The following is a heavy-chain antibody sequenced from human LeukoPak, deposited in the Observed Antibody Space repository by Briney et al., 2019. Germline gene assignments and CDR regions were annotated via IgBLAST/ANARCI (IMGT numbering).Heavy chain of an antibody. V-gene: IGHV5-10-1*01. D-gene: IGHD3-10*01. CDR1: GYXFDNYW. Sequence: GESLKISCNGSGYXFDNYWIAWLRQMPGKGLEWMGRINLSDSYTNYSPSFQGHVTISADKSISTAYLQWSSLKASDSAMYYCARHYYGSGSYSHFDYWGQGTPVTVSS. CDR2: INLSDSYT. CDR3: ARHYYGSGSYSHFDY. J-gene: IGHJ4*02.